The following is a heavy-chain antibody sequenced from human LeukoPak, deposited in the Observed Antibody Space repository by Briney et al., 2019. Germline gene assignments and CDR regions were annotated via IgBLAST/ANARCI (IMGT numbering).Heavy chain of an antibody. CDR2: INHSGST. D-gene: IGHD1-14*01. Sequence: KPSETLSLTCTVSGGSISSSSYYWSWIRQPPGKGLEWIGEINHSGSTNYNPSLKSRVTISADTSKSQFSLKVSSVTAADTAVYYCAIQTGGRPFDIWGQGTMVNVSS. J-gene: IGHJ3*02. CDR1: GGSISSSSYY. CDR3: AIQTGGRPFDI. V-gene: IGHV4-39*07.